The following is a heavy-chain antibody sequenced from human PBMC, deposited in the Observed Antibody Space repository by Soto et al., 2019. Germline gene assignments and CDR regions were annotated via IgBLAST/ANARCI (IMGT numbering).Heavy chain of an antibody. Sequence: QVQLVQSGAEVKKPGASVKVSCKASGYTFTSHDINWMRQATGQGLEWMGWMNPNSGHTNYAQTFQGRVTMTRDTPISTAYMEVTNLRSEGAAIQYFARDMSTTWGQGTMVTVSS. J-gene: IGHJ5*02. CDR3: ARDMSTT. D-gene: IGHD2-2*01. CDR2: MNPNSGHT. CDR1: GYTFTSHD. V-gene: IGHV1-8*01.